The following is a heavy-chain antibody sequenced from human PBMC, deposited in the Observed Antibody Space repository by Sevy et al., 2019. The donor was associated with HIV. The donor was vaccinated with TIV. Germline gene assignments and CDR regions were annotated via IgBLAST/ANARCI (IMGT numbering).Heavy chain of an antibody. CDR1: GFTFSYFS. Sequence: RGCLRLSCAASGFTFSYFSMHCVRQAPGKGLEWVATISYDGSNEHYADSVKGRFTISRDNSKNALYLQMNSLRAEDTAVYSCALERLSSHVAEYFENWGQGTMVHVSS. V-gene: IGHV3-30-3*01. D-gene: IGHD1-1*01. CDR2: ISYDGSNE. J-gene: IGHJ1*01. CDR3: ALERLSSHVAEYFEN.